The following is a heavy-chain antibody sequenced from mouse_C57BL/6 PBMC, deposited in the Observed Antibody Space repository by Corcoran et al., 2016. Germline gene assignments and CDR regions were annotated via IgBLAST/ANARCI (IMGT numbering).Heavy chain of an antibody. CDR2: INTYSGVP. Sequence: QIQLVQSGPELKKPGETVKIACKSSGYTFTTYGMSWVKQAPGKGVKWMGWINTYSGVPTYADDFKGRFAFSLATSASTAYLQINTLKNEDTATYFCARITTVVEAYWGQGTLVTVSA. D-gene: IGHD1-1*01. CDR3: ARITTVVEAY. CDR1: GYTFTTYG. J-gene: IGHJ3*01. V-gene: IGHV9-3*01.